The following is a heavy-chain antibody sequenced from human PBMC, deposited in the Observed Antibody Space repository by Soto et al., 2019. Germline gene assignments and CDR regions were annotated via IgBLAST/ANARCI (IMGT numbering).Heavy chain of an antibody. D-gene: IGHD4-17*01. J-gene: IGHJ5*02. CDR2: ISWDSGKI. Sequence: QPGGSLRLSCAASGFSIDDFAMHWVRQAPGKGLEWVSSISWDSGKIGYADSATGRFSVSRDNAKNSLFLQMSSLKPEDTAFYFCAKDNPGSHGDYESTWFEPWGQGTLVTVSS. V-gene: IGHV3-9*01. CDR3: AKDNPGSHGDYESTWFEP. CDR1: GFSIDDFA.